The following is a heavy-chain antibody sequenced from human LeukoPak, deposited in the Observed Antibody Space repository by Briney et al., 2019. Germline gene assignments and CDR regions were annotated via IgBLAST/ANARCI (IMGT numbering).Heavy chain of an antibody. V-gene: IGHV3-23*01. CDR3: AKEMPNTGAFDI. CDR2: IRNSGDST. J-gene: IGHJ3*02. D-gene: IGHD2-2*01. Sequence: PGRSLRLSCAASGFTFSSYAMHWVRQAPGKGLEWVTGIRNSGDSTYYADSVKGRFTISRDNSKNTLYLQMNSLRAEDAAVYYCAKEMPNTGAFDIWGQGTMVTVSS. CDR1: GFTFSSYA.